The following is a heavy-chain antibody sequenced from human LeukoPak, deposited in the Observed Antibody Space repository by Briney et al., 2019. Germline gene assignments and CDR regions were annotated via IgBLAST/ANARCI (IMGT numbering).Heavy chain of an antibody. Sequence: SETLSLTCTVSGGSISSYYWSWIRQPPGKGLEWIGYIYYSGSTNYNPSLKSRVTISVDTSKNQFSLKLSSVTAADTAVYYCARLSSSWYYDYYYYMDVWGKGTTVTVSS. CDR3: ARLSSSWYYDYYYYMDV. D-gene: IGHD6-13*01. CDR1: GGSISSYY. V-gene: IGHV4-59*01. J-gene: IGHJ6*03. CDR2: IYYSGST.